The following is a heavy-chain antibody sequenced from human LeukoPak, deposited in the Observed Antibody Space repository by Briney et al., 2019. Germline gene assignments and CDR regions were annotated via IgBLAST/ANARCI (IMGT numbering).Heavy chain of an antibody. CDR3: TRGSSGRRDN. Sequence: ASVKVSCKASGYTFTSCDINWVRQATGQGLEWMGWMDPNSGNTGYGQSFQGRITTTRDISIGTAYMELSNLTSEDTAIYYCTRGSSGRRDNWGQGTLVTVSA. CDR2: MDPNSGNT. J-gene: IGHJ4*02. V-gene: IGHV1-8*01. D-gene: IGHD6-19*01. CDR1: GYTFTSCD.